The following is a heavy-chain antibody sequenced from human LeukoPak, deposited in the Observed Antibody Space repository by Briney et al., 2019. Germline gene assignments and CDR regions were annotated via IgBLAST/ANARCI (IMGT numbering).Heavy chain of an antibody. CDR3: AVMTYSSSWYGLD. V-gene: IGHV1-69*05. Sequence: RASVKVSCKASGGTFSSYAISWVRQAPGQGLEWMGRIIPIFGTANYAQKFQGRVTITTDESTSTAYMELSSLRSEDTAVYYCAVMTYSSSWYGLDWGQGTLVTVSS. CDR1: GGTFSSYA. CDR2: IIPIFGTA. D-gene: IGHD6-13*01. J-gene: IGHJ4*02.